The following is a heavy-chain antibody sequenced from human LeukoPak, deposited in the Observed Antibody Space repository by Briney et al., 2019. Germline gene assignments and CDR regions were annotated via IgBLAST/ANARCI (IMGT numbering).Heavy chain of an antibody. CDR3: ARDPSGYYGSGSYFKGDY. Sequence: GGSLRLSCAASGFTVSSNYMSWVRQAPGKGLEWVSVIYSGGSTYYADSVKGRFTISRDNSKNTLYLQMNSLRAEDTAVYYCARDPSGYYGSGSYFKGDYWGQGTLVTVSS. V-gene: IGHV3-66*01. J-gene: IGHJ4*02. CDR2: IYSGGST. CDR1: GFTVSSNY. D-gene: IGHD3-10*01.